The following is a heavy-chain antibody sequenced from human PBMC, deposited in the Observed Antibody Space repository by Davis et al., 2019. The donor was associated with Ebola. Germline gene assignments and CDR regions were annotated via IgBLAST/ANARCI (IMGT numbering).Heavy chain of an antibody. D-gene: IGHD3-9*01. J-gene: IGHJ4*02. CDR2: ISYDGSNK. CDR3: ARDQIGRYDILSPPDY. V-gene: IGHV3-30-3*01. Sequence: GESLKISCAASGFTFSSYAMHWVRQAPGKGLEWVAVISYDGSNKYYADSVKGRFTISRDNSKNTLYLQMNSLRAEDTAVYYCARDQIGRYDILSPPDYWGQGTLVTVSS. CDR1: GFTFSSYA.